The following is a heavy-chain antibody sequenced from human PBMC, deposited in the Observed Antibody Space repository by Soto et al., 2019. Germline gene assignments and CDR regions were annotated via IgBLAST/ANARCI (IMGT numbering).Heavy chain of an antibody. J-gene: IGHJ5*01. CDR1: GGSISSSNW. V-gene: IGHV4-4*02. D-gene: IGHD3-22*01. CDR3: ARHGAYGRSGYYDS. CDR2: IYHSGST. Sequence: SETLSLTCAVSGGSISSSNWWSWVRQPPGKGLEWIGEIYHSGSTNYNPSLKSRVTISVDKSKNQFSLKLSSVTAADTAVYYCARHGAYGRSGYYDSWGRGTLVTVPQ.